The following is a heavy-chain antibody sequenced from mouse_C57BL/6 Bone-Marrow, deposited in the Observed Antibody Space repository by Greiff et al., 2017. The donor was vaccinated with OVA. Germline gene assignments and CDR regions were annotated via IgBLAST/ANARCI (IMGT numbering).Heavy chain of an antibody. V-gene: IGHV5-4*03. J-gene: IGHJ4*01. CDR1: GFTFSSYA. CDR2: ISDGGSYT. CDR3: ARAYYRTLYAMDY. Sequence: EVKVVESGGGLVKPGGSLKLSCAASGFTFSSYAMSWVRQTPEKRLEWVATISDGGSYTYYPDNVKGRFTISRDNAKNNLYLQMSHLKSEDTAMYYCARAYYRTLYAMDYWGQGTSVTVSS. D-gene: IGHD2-14*01.